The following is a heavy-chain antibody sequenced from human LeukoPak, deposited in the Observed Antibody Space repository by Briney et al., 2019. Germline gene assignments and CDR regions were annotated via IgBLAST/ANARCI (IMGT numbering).Heavy chain of an antibody. Sequence: GGSLRLSCAASGFTFSSYWMSWVRQAPGKGLEWVANIKQDGSEKYYVDSVKGRFTISRDNAKNSLYLQMNSLRAEDTAVYYCARDGSRYNSGWYVRGNFDYWGQGTLVTVSS. D-gene: IGHD6-19*01. J-gene: IGHJ4*02. CDR3: ARDGSRYNSGWYVRGNFDY. CDR2: IKQDGSEK. V-gene: IGHV3-7*01. CDR1: GFTFSSYW.